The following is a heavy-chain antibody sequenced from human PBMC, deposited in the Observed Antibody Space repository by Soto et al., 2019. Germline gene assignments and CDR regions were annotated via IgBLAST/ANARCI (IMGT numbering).Heavy chain of an antibody. J-gene: IGHJ6*02. CDR1: GGPISSGDYY. V-gene: IGHV4-30-4*01. D-gene: IGHD2-2*01. CDR3: ARVRCISTSCYVVNYYYGMYV. CDR2: IYYSGST. Sequence: PSETLSLTCTVSGGPISSGDYYWSWIRQPPGKGLEWIGYIYYSGSTYYNPSLKSRVTISVDTSKNQFSLKLSSVTAADTAVYYCARVRCISTSCYVVNYYYGMYVWGQGTTVTVSS.